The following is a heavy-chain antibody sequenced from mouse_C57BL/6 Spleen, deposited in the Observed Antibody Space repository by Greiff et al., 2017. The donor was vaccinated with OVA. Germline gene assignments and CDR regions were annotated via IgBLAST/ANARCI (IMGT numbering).Heavy chain of an antibody. Sequence: VQLQQSGAELARPGASVTLSCKASGYTFTSYGISWVKQRTGQGLEWIGEIYPRSGNTYYNEKFRGKATLTADKSSSTAYMELRSLTSEDSAVYFCARQDGSSPFDVWGTGTTVTVSS. V-gene: IGHV1-81*01. J-gene: IGHJ1*03. D-gene: IGHD1-1*01. CDR2: IYPRSGNT. CDR3: ARQDGSSPFDV. CDR1: GYTFTSYG.